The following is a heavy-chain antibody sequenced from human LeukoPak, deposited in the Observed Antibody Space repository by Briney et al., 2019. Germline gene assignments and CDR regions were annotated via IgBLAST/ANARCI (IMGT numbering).Heavy chain of an antibody. CDR2: INPNSGDT. V-gene: IGHV1-2*02. Sequence: ASVKVSCKASGYTFTGYYIHWVRQAPGQGLEWMGWINPNSGDTNYAQKFQGRVTMTRDTSISTAYMELSRLRSDDTAVFYCARYCSSGSCYPSDEAFDIWGQGTMVTVSS. CDR3: ARYCSSGSCYPSDEAFDI. J-gene: IGHJ3*02. CDR1: GYTFTGYY. D-gene: IGHD2-15*01.